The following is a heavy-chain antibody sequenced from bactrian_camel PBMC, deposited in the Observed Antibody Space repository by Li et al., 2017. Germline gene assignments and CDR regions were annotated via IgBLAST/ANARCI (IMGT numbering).Heavy chain of an antibody. CDR1: GLTTTHNA. Sequence: QLVESGGGSAQVGGSLRLSCTASGLTTTHNAVAWFRQAPGKEREGVAAVDTAGLTTYTYAVQGRFTISRDNAKDTLYLQMNSLKIEDTAVYYCALGSSRQATMTARGKGTQVTVS. D-gene: IGHD3*01. V-gene: IGHV3S53*01. CDR2: VDTAGLT. J-gene: IGHJ4*01.